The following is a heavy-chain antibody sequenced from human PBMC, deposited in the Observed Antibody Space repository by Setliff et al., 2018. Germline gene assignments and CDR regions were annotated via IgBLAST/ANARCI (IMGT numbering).Heavy chain of an antibody. CDR3: AALDWGENFYNVDA. CDR1: GFSFSNYW. J-gene: IGHJ6*03. CDR2: INGDATIT. D-gene: IGHD7-27*01. V-gene: IGHV3-74*01. Sequence: PGGSLRLSCAASGFSFSNYWMHWVRQAPGKGLEWVSRINGDATITNYADSVKGRFTISRDNGRNTLYLQINSLRGEDTGVYFCAALDWGENFYNVDAWGKGTTVTVSS.